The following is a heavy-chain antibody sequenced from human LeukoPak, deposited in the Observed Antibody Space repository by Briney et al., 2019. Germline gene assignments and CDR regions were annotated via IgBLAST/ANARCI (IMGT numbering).Heavy chain of an antibody. CDR2: ISFDGSNK. V-gene: IGHV3-30*18. J-gene: IGHJ4*02. D-gene: IGHD2-21*02. CDR1: GFTFSSYG. CDR3: AKDDGGLLHV. Sequence: PGRSLRLSCAASGFTFSSYGMHWVRQAPGKGLEWVAVISFDGSNKYYADSVKGRFTISRDNSKNTLYLQMNSLRAEDTAVYYCAKDDGGLLHVWGQGTQVTVSS.